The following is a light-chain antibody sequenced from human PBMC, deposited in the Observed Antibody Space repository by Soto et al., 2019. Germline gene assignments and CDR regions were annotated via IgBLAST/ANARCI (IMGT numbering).Light chain of an antibody. V-gene: IGLV1-44*01. Sequence: VLTQPPSASGTPGQRVTISCSGSNSNIGSNTVNWYQHLPGTAPKLLIYSNDQRPSGVPDRFSGSKSGTSASLAISGLQSEDEADYYCATCDDSLNGYVFGTGTKVT. CDR2: SND. J-gene: IGLJ1*01. CDR1: NSNIGSNT. CDR3: ATCDDSLNGYV.